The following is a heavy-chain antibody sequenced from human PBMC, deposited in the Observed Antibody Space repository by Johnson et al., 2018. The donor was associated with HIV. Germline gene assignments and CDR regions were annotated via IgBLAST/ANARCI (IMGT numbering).Heavy chain of an antibody. Sequence: QVQLVESGGGVVQPGRSLRLSCTASGFTFSSYAMHWVRQAPGKGLEWVAVISYDGSNKSYADSVKGRFTISRDNSKNTLYLQMNSLRAEDTAVYYCARDTVTGSPAFDIWGQGTMVTVSS. D-gene: IGHD1-20*01. CDR2: ISYDGSNK. V-gene: IGHV3-30*04. J-gene: IGHJ3*02. CDR3: ARDTVTGSPAFDI. CDR1: GFTFSSYA.